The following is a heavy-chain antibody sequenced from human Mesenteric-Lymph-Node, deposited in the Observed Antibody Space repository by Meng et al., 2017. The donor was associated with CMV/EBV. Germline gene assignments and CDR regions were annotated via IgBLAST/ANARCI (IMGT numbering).Heavy chain of an antibody. D-gene: IGHD6-25*01. V-gene: IGHV3-20*04. J-gene: IGHJ4*02. CDR1: GFTFDDYG. CDR3: ARDFKDGYY. CDR2: INWNGDST. Sequence: GESLKISCVVSGFTFDDYGMSWARQVPGKGLEWVSGINWNGDSTGYADSVKGRFTISRDNAKNSLYLQMNSLRAEDTAVYYCARDFKDGYYWGQGNLVTVSS.